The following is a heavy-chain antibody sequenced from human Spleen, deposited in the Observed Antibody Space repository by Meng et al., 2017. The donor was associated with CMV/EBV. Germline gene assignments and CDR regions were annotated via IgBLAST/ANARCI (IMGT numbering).Heavy chain of an antibody. D-gene: IGHD3-16*01. CDR3: ARGLTGYGMDV. J-gene: IGHJ6*02. CDR2: IYYSGST. V-gene: IGHV4-39*01. Sequence: WMRQATGQGLEWIGSIYYSGSTYYNPSLKSRVTISVDTSKNQFSLKLSSVTAADTAVYYCARGLTGYGMDVWGQGTTVTVSS.